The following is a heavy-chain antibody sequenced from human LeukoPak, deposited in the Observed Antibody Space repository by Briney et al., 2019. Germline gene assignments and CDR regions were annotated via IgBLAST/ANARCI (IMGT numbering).Heavy chain of an antibody. CDR3: ATSGFAWPNGMEV. D-gene: IGHD6-25*01. V-gene: IGHV1-24*01. CDR1: VYTLSELS. Sequence: ASEKVSCKFSVYTLSELSMHWVRHAPGKGLEWMGGFDPEDGETIYAQKFQGRVTMTEDTSTDTAYMERSSLRSEDTVVYYCATSGFAWPNGMEVWGEGTTVTVSS. CDR2: FDPEDGET. J-gene: IGHJ6*01.